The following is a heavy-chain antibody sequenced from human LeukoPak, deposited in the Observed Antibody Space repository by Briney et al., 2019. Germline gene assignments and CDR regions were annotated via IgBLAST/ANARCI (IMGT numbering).Heavy chain of an antibody. CDR1: GFTFSSYA. CDR2: ISGSGGST. J-gene: IGHJ6*02. CDR3: AKDLSGSPGYYYGMDV. V-gene: IGHV3-23*01. Sequence: GGSLRLSCAASGFTFSSYAMSWVRQAPGQGLEGFSAISGSGGSTYYADSVKGRFTISRDNSKNTLYLQMNSLRAEDTAVYYCAKDLSGSPGYYYGMDVWGQGTTVTVSS. D-gene: IGHD3-10*01.